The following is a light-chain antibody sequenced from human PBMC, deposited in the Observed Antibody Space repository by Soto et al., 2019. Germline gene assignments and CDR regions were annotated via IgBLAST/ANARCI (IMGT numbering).Light chain of an antibody. CDR1: SSNIGSNT. J-gene: IGLJ2*01. CDR2: SNN. CDR3: AAWDDSLNGPGVV. Sequence: QSVLTQPPSASGTPGQRVTTSCSGSSSNIGSNTVNWYQQLPGTAPKLLIYSNNQRPSGVPDRFSGSKSGTSASLAISGLQSEDEADYYCAAWDDSLNGPGVVFGGGTKVTVL. V-gene: IGLV1-44*01.